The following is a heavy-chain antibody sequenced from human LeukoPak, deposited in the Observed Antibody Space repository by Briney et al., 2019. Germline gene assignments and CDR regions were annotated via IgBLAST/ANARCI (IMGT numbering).Heavy chain of an antibody. CDR1: GFTFSSYT. CDR3: TKGGGDSCCE. J-gene: IGHJ4*02. V-gene: IGHV3-21*01. Sequence: GGSLRLSCEASGFTFSSYTMNWVRQAPGKGLEWVSSISSSSSYIYYADSVKGRFTISRDNAKNSLCLQMNSLRAEDTAVYYCTKGGGDSCCEWGQGTLDTVSS. CDR2: ISSSSSYI. D-gene: IGHD2-15*01.